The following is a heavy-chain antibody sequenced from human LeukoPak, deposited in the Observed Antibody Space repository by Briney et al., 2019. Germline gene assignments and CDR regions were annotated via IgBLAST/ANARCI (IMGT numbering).Heavy chain of an antibody. Sequence: ASVKVSCKASGYTFTGYYMHWVRLAPGQGLEWMGWINPNSGGTNYAQKFQGRVTMTRDTSISTAYMELSRLRSDDTAVYYCARSKGEYYYDSSGYYYNPRIFDYWGQGTLVTVSS. D-gene: IGHD3-22*01. V-gene: IGHV1-2*02. J-gene: IGHJ4*02. CDR3: ARSKGEYYYDSSGYYYNPRIFDY. CDR1: GYTFTGYY. CDR2: INPNSGGT.